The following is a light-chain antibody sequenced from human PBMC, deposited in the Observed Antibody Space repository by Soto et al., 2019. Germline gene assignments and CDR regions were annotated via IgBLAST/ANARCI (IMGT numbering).Light chain of an antibody. V-gene: IGLV2-8*01. Sequence: QSVLTQPPSASGSPGQSVTISCTGTSSDVGAYNHVSWYQQHPGKAPKLMIYEVSKRPSGVPDRFSGSKSGNTASLTVSGLQAEDEADYYCSSYAGSNNFFYVLGSGTTVTVL. CDR2: EVS. CDR1: SSDVGAYNH. CDR3: SSYAGSNNFFYV. J-gene: IGLJ1*01.